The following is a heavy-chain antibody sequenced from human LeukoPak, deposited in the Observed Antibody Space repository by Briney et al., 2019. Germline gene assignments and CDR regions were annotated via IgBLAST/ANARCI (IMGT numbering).Heavy chain of an antibody. CDR2: ISGSGGST. Sequence: GGTLRLSCAASGFTFSSYGMSWVRQAPGKGLEWVSAISGSGGSTYYADSVKGRFTISRDNSKNTLYLQMNSLRAEDTAVYYCARVRGYSGYDSGRYYYYNYMDVWGKGTTVTVSS. D-gene: IGHD5-12*01. J-gene: IGHJ6*03. CDR3: ARVRGYSGYDSGRYYYYNYMDV. CDR1: GFTFSSYG. V-gene: IGHV3-23*01.